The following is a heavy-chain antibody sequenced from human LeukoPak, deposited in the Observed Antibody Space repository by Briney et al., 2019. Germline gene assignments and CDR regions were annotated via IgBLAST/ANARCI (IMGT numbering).Heavy chain of an antibody. Sequence: QTGGSLRLSCAASGFTFSNYAMSWVRQAPGKGLEWVSTISGGGSSTYYADSVKGRFTISRDNSKNTLYLHMNTLRADDTAVYYCAKESTVTPGNVNWFDPWGRGTLVTVSS. CDR1: GFTFSNYA. V-gene: IGHV3-23*01. J-gene: IGHJ5*02. CDR2: ISGGGSST. D-gene: IGHD4-17*01. CDR3: AKESTVTPGNVNWFDP.